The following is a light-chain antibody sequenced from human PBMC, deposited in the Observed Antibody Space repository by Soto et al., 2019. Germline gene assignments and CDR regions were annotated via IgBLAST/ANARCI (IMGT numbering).Light chain of an antibody. CDR1: QSISRW. Sequence: DIQMTQSPSTLSASVGDRVTITCRASQSISRWLAWYQQKPGTVPKLLIYEASTLESGVPSRFSGSRSGTEVTRTVSSLQPDDFATYYCQQYNDSFPYTFGQGTKLEIK. CDR3: QQYNDSFPYT. V-gene: IGKV1-5*03. J-gene: IGKJ2*01. CDR2: EAS.